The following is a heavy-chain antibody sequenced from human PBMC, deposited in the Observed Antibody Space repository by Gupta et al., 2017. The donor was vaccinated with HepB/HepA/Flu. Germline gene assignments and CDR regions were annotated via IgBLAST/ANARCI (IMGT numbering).Heavy chain of an antibody. V-gene: IGHV5-51*01. CDR2: IYRGHSDT. CDR3: ARHRAAGGNYYYGMDV. Sequence: EVQLVQSGAEVKKPGESLKISCKASGTSFSNYYIGWVRQMPGKGLEWVGIIYRGHSDTIYSPSFQSHVTISVDRSVSIAFMEWSSLEASDTATYYCARHRAAGGNYYYGMDVWGQGTTVTVSS. D-gene: IGHD3-16*01. J-gene: IGHJ6*02. CDR1: GTSFSNYY.